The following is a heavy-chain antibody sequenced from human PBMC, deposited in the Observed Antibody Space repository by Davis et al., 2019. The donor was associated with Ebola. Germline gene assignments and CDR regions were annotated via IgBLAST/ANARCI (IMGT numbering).Heavy chain of an antibody. V-gene: IGHV3-30*01. Sequence: DSVKGRFTISRDNSKNTLYLQMISLTAEDTAVYYCARERDKRMEYYYGMDVWGKGTTVTVSS. CDR3: ARERDKRMEYYYGMDV. D-gene: IGHD2-15*01. J-gene: IGHJ6*04.